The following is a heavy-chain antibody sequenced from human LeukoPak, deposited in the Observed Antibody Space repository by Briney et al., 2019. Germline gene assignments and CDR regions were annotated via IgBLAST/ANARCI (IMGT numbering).Heavy chain of an antibody. V-gene: IGHV3-23*01. CDR1: GFTFSSYA. Sequence: PGGSLRLSCAASGFTFSSYAMSWVRQAPGKGLEWVSAISGSGGSTYYADSVKGRFTISRDNSKNTLYLQMNSLRAEDAAVYYCAKDPYSSGWYYFDYWGQGTLVTVSS. CDR2: ISGSGGST. D-gene: IGHD6-19*01. J-gene: IGHJ4*02. CDR3: AKDPYSSGWYYFDY.